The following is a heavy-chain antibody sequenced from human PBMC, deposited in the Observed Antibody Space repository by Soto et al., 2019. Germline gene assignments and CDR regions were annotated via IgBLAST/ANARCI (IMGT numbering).Heavy chain of an antibody. CDR1: GGTFSSYA. J-gene: IGHJ4*02. Sequence: ASVKVSCKTSGGTFSSYAISWVRQAPGQGLEWMGGIIPIFGTANYAQKFQGRVTITADKSTSTAYMELSSLRSEDTAVYYCARRHSSSGWYYFDYWGQGTLVTVSS. CDR3: ARRHSSSGWYYFDY. D-gene: IGHD6-19*01. CDR2: IIPIFGTA. V-gene: IGHV1-69*06.